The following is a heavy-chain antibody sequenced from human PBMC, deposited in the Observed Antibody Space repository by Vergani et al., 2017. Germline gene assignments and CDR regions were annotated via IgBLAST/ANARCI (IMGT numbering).Heavy chain of an antibody. D-gene: IGHD6-19*01. CDR2: IYYSGST. CDR3: ARVHSGWIDY. CDR1: GGSISSYY. J-gene: IGHJ4*02. V-gene: IGHV4-59*01. Sequence: QVQLQESGPGLVKPSETLSLTCTVSGGSISSYYWSWIRQPPGKGLEWIGYIYYSGSTNYNPSLKSRVTISVDTSKNQFSLKLSSVTAADTAVYYCARVHSGWIDYWGQGTLVTVSS.